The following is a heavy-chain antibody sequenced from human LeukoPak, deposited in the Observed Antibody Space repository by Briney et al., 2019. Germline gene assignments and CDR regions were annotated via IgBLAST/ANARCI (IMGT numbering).Heavy chain of an antibody. V-gene: IGHV3-74*01. CDR3: ARDLSGVTGYTYGRGIDY. D-gene: IGHD5-18*01. CDR2: TNNDGSTT. CDR1: GFTFSTYW. J-gene: IGHJ4*02. Sequence: GGSLRLSCAASGFTFSTYWMQWVRQAPGKGLVWVSRTNNDGSTTSYADSVKGRFTISRDNAKTSLYLQMNSLRAEDTAVYYCARDLSGVTGYTYGRGIDYWGQGTLVTVSS.